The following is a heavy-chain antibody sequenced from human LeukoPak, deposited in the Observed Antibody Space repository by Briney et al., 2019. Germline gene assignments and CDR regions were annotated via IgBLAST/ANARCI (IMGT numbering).Heavy chain of an antibody. CDR3: ARHSKYYYDSSGSYVGYFQH. D-gene: IGHD3-22*01. CDR1: GGSISVYY. V-gene: IGHV4-59*08. J-gene: IGHJ1*01. CDR2: IYYSGST. Sequence: KPSETLSLTCTVSGGSISVYYWSWIRQPPGKGLEWIGYIYYSGSTNYNPSLMSRATISLGTSKNQFSLKLSSVTAADTAVYYCARHSKYYYDSSGSYVGYFQHWGQGTLVTVSS.